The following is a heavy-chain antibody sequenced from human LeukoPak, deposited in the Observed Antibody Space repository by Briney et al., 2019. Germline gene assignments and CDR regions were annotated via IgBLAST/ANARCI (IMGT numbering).Heavy chain of an antibody. CDR3: ARDWSSSWLYFDY. J-gene: IGHJ4*02. V-gene: IGHV4-59*01. CDR2: IHYSGST. Sequence: NPSETLSLTCTVSGGSISSYYWSWIRQPPGKGLEWIGYIHYSGSTNYNPSLKSRVTISVDTSKKQFSLKLSSGTAADTAVYYCARDWSSSWLYFDYWGRGTLVTVSS. CDR1: GGSISSYY. D-gene: IGHD6-13*01.